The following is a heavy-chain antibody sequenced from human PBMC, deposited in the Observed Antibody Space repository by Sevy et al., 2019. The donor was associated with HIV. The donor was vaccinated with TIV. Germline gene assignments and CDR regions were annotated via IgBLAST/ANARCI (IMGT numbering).Heavy chain of an antibody. D-gene: IGHD2-8*01. CDR2: LSFGCGEI. CDR3: AREGCTKPHDY. CDR1: GFTFSKYS. Sequence: GGSLRLSCAASGFTFSKYSMSWVPQPPGKGLGGAPTLSFGCGEINTADSVKGRFTISRDNSKNSLYLQMNNLRAEDTAVYYCAREGCTKPHDYWGQGTLVTVSS. V-gene: IGHV3-23*01. J-gene: IGHJ4*02.